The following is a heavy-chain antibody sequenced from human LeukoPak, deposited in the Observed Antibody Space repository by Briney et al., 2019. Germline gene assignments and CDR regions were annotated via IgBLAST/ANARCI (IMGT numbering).Heavy chain of an antibody. Sequence: GGSLRLSCAGSGFSISNYWMSWVRQAPGKGLEWVANIKQDGSEKYYVDSVKGRFTISRDNAKNSLYLQMNSLRAEDTAVYYCARDLYYDFWSGYPFDYWGQGTLVTVSS. CDR3: ARDLYYDFWSGYPFDY. V-gene: IGHV3-7*01. CDR1: GFSISNYW. J-gene: IGHJ4*02. D-gene: IGHD3-3*01. CDR2: IKQDGSEK.